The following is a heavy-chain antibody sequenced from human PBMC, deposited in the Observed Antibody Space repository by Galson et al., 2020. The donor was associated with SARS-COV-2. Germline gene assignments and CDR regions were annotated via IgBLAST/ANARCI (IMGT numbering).Heavy chain of an antibody. CDR3: VRDRGQQWLYYFDL. CDR2: MYYSGTT. D-gene: IGHD5-18*01. Sequence: ASDTLSLTCTVSGDSISNYFWSWIRQSPGKGLEWIGYMYYSGTTNSNPSLEGRVTMSVDTSQNQFSLKLTSVTAADAAVYYCVRDRGQQWLYYFDLWGQGTLVTVSS. V-gene: IGHV4-59*01. J-gene: IGHJ4*02. CDR1: GDSISNYF.